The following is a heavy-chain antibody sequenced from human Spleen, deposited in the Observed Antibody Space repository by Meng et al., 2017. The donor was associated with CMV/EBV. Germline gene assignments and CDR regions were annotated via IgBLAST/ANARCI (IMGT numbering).Heavy chain of an antibody. CDR1: GYTFTDHY. CDR3: ARDRFAAAVGGNY. D-gene: IGHD6-13*01. J-gene: IGHJ4*02. V-gene: IGHV1-2*02. Sequence: KASGYTFTDHYIHRVRQAPGQGFEWMGWINPNTGGTYYTPKFWGRVTVTTDTSISTAYMALNTLRSDDTAIYYCARDRFAAAVGGNYWGQGTLVTVSS. CDR2: INPNTGGT.